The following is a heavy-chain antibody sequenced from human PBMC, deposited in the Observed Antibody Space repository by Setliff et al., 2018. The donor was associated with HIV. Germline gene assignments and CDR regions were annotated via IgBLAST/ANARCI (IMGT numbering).Heavy chain of an antibody. CDR1: EYTFTDYF. V-gene: IGHV1-2*02. J-gene: IGHJ6*03. CDR3: ARGRGLVARAYYYYYMDV. Sequence: ASVKVSCKASEYTFTDYFIHWVRQAPGQGLEWMGWISPDNGNTRISQRFRGSVTMTRDRSINTAYMELSGLTSDDTAVYYCARGRGLVARAYYYYYMDVWGKGTTVTAP. D-gene: IGHD5-12*01. CDR2: ISPDNGNT.